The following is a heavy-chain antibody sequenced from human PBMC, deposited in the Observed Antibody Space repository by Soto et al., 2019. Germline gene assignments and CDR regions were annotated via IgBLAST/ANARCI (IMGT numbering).Heavy chain of an antibody. Sequence: GGSLRLSCATSGFTFSNFDMHWVRQVPGKGLEWVSAIGAARDPYYLGSVKGRFTVSRENAKNSVYLQMNDLRAGDSAVYYCARAYTGRLPRRADYYYAMDVWGQGTTVTVSS. D-gene: IGHD2-2*02. CDR3: ARAYTGRLPRRADYYYAMDV. J-gene: IGHJ6*02. V-gene: IGHV3-13*05. CDR2: IGAARDP. CDR1: GFTFSNFD.